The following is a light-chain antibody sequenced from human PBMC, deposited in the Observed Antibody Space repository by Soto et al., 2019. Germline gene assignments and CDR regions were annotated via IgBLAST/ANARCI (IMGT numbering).Light chain of an antibody. CDR1: SSDVGGYNY. CDR2: EVT. J-gene: IGLJ2*01. CDR3: SSYTRSSTLVV. V-gene: IGLV2-14*01. Sequence: QSALTQPVSVSGSPGQSITISCTGTSSDVGGYNYVSWYQQHPGKAPKLMIYEVTNRPSGVSNRFSGSKSGNTASLTISGLQAEDEADYDCSSYTRSSTLVVFGGGTKVTVL.